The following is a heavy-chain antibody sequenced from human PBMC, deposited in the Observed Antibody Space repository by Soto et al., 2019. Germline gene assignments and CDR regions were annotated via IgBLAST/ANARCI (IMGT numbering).Heavy chain of an antibody. J-gene: IGHJ5*02. CDR1: GGTFSSYA. CDR2: IIPIFGTA. CDR3: ARGSLILATTPSYDFRSGSATSWFEP. Sequence: SVKVSCKASGGTFSSYAISWVRQAPGQGLEWMGGIIPIFGTANYAQKFQGRVTITADESTSTAYMVLSSVRSEDMAVYYCARGSLILATTPSYDFRSGSATSWFEPWGQGTLVTVSS. V-gene: IGHV1-69*13. D-gene: IGHD3-3*01.